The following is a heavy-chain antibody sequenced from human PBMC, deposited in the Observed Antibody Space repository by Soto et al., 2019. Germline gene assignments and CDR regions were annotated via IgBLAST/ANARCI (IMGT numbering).Heavy chain of an antibody. V-gene: IGHV4-31*03. CDR2: IYYSGST. J-gene: IGHJ3*02. CDR3: AKDARVPAALQGAFHI. Sequence: QVQLQESAPGLVKPSQTLSLTCTVSGGSISSGSYYWSCIRQHPGKGLEWIGYIYYSGSTYYNPSLHSRVTMSVDTSKNQISLQLGSVTAADTAVYYCAKDARVPAALQGAFHIWGQGTMVTVSS. D-gene: IGHD2-2*01. CDR1: GGSISSGSYY.